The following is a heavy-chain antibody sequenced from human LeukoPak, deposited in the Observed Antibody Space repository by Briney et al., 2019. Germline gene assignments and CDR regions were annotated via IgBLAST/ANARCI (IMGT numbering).Heavy chain of an antibody. V-gene: IGHV1-2*02. D-gene: IGHD5-12*01. CDR2: INPNSGGT. CDR1: GYTFTGYY. J-gene: IGHJ4*02. Sequence: ASVKVSCKASGYTFTGYYMHWVRQAPGQGLEWMGWINPNSGGTNYAQKFQGRVTMTRDTSISTAYMELSRLRSDDTAVYYCARDKGWWLPEPLYYFDYWGQGTLVTVSS. CDR3: ARDKGWWLPEPLYYFDY.